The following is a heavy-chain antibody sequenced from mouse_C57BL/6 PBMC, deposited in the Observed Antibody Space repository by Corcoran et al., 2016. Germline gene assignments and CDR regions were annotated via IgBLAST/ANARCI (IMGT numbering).Heavy chain of an antibody. D-gene: IGHD1-1*01. J-gene: IGHJ2*01. CDR1: GYTFTDYY. CDR2: INPNNGGT. CDR3: ARNYGSSSFFDY. V-gene: IGHV1-26*01. Sequence: EVQLQQSGPELVKPGALVKISCKASGYTFTDYYMNWVKQSHGKSLEWIGDINPNNGGTSYNQKFKGKATLTVDKSSSTAYMELRSLTSEDSAVYYCARNYGSSSFFDYWGQGTTLTVSS.